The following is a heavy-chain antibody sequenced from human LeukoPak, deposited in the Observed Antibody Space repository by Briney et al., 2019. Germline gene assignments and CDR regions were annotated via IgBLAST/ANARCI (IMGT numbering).Heavy chain of an antibody. V-gene: IGHV3-7*05. CDR3: ARVTKGAMDV. Sequence: GGSLRLFCAASGFXFSNYWISWVRQAPGKGLEYVAEINQDASEKYFVDVVKGRFTISRDNANTSLYLQMNSLRAEDPAVYYCARVTKGAMDVWGQGTTVTVSS. J-gene: IGHJ6*02. CDR2: INQDASEK. CDR1: GFXFSNYW.